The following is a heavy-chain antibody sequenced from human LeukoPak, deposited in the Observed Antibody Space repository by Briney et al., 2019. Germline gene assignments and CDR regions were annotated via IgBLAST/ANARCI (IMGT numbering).Heavy chain of an antibody. CDR1: GGSFSGYY. CDR2: INHSGST. CDR3: ASTLLNYYGSGSYYFDY. V-gene: IGHV4-34*01. D-gene: IGHD3-10*01. J-gene: IGHJ4*02. Sequence: SETLSLTCAVHGGSFSGYYWSWLRQPPGKGLEGLGEINHSGSTNYNPSLKSRVTISVDTSKNQFSLKLSSVTAADTAVYYCASTLLNYYGSGSYYFDYWGQGTLVTVSS.